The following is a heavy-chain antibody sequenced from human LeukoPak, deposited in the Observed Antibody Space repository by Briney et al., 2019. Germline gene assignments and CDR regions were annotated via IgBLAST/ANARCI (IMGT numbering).Heavy chain of an antibody. Sequence: PSETLSLTRTVSGDSISSRSFYWGWVRQPPGKGLEWIASIYYTGTTYYNPSLTSRVTIFVDTSKSQFSLKVDSVTASDTAVYYCAKQFSSVGYDFWSGSPNYFMDVWGKGMTVTVSS. CDR1: GDSISSRSFY. J-gene: IGHJ6*03. V-gene: IGHV4-39*01. D-gene: IGHD3-3*01. CDR2: IYYTGTT. CDR3: AKQFSSVGYDFWSGSPNYFMDV.